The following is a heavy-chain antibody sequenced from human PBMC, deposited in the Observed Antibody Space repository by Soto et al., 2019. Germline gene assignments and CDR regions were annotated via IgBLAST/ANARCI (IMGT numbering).Heavy chain of an antibody. V-gene: IGHV3-74*01. D-gene: IGHD3-16*01. CDR1: GFTFSSHW. J-gene: IGHJ4*02. CDR3: ARGGEEGVIDY. Sequence: EVQLVESGGGLVQPGGSLRVACAASGFTFSSHWMHWVRQAPGKGLVWLSQINRYGSSADYADSVKGRFTISRDNAKNTLYRQMDSLRAEDTAVYYCARGGEEGVIDYWGQGTLVTVS. CDR2: INRYGSSA.